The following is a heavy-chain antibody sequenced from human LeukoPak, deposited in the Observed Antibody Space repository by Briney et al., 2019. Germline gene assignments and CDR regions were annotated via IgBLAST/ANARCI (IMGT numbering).Heavy chain of an antibody. CDR1: GFTFSSYG. CDR3: LTTVVDY. CDR2: IRYDGSNK. V-gene: IGHV3-30*02. D-gene: IGHD4-17*01. Sequence: GRSLRLSCTASGFTFSSYGMHWVRQAPGKGLEWVAFIRYDGSNKYYADSVKGRFTISRDNSKNTLYLQMNSLRAEDTAVYYCLTTVVDYWGQGTLVTVSS. J-gene: IGHJ4*02.